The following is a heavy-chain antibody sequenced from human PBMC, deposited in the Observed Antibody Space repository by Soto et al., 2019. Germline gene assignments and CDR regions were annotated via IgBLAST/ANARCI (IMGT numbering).Heavy chain of an antibody. CDR2: INHSGST. D-gene: IGHD3-9*01. CDR1: GGSCSGYY. J-gene: IGHJ3*02. V-gene: IGHV4-34*01. Sequence: SETLRHTCGVDGGSCSGYYWSWIRQHPGKGLEWIGEINHSGSTNYNPSLKSRVTISVDTSKNQFSLKLSSVTAADTAVYYCARTPVSVIDSAFDIWGQGTMVTVSS. CDR3: ARTPVSVIDSAFDI.